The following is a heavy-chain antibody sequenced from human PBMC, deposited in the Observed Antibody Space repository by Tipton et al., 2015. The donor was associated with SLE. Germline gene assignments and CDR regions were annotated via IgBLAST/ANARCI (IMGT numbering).Heavy chain of an antibody. CDR1: GFRISDYW. CDR2: LNSDETST. Sequence: GSLRLSCAASGFRISDYWMYWVRQAPGKGLVWVSRLNSDETSTGYADFVKGRFTISRDNGKNTAYLQMNSLRAEDTAVYYCARGAYGSGNFNNPYYFDYWGQGTLVIVSS. D-gene: IGHD3-10*01. CDR3: ARGAYGSGNFNNPYYFDY. V-gene: IGHV3-74*01. J-gene: IGHJ4*01.